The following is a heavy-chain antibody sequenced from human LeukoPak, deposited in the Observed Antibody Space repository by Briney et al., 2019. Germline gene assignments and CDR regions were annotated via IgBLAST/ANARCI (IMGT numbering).Heavy chain of an antibody. D-gene: IGHD3-10*01. CDR1: CGSISSYY. CDR3: ARGGYYGSGNDFRFDP. CDR2: IYYSGST. J-gene: IGHJ5*02. V-gene: IGHV4-59*01. Sequence: SETLSLTCTVSCGSISSYYWSWIRQPPGKGLEWIGYIYYSGSTNYNPSLKSRVTISVDTSKNQFSLKLTSVTAADTAVYFCARGGYYGSGNDFRFDPWGQGTLVTVSS.